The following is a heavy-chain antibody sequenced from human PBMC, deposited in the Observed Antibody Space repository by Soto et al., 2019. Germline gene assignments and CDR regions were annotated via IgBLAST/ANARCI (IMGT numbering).Heavy chain of an antibody. Sequence: HPGGSLRLSCAASGFTFSSYSMNWVRQAPGKGLEWVSYISSSSSTIYYADSVKGRFTISRDNAKNSLYLQMNSLRAEDTAVYYCARDPRHSTAVAYNAFDIWGQGTMVTVSS. CDR2: ISSSSSTI. D-gene: IGHD6-19*01. CDR1: GFTFSSYS. V-gene: IGHV3-48*01. CDR3: ARDPRHSTAVAYNAFDI. J-gene: IGHJ3*02.